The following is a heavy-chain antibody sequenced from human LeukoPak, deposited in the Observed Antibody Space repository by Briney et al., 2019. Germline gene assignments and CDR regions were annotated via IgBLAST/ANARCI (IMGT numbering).Heavy chain of an antibody. CDR3: ARERSVDV. V-gene: IGHV3-48*01. J-gene: IGHJ6*04. CDR2: ISSSSTI. CDR1: GFTFSSYS. Sequence: GGSLRLSCAASGFTFSSYSMNWVRQAPGKGLEWVSYISSSSTIYYADSVKGRFTISRDNAKNSLYLQMNSLRAEDTAVYYCARERSVDVWGKGTTVTVSS.